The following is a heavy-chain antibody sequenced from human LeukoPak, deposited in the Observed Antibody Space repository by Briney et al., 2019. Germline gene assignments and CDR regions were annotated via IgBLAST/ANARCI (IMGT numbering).Heavy chain of an antibody. V-gene: IGHV1-2*02. Sequence: ASVKVSCKASGYTFTGYYMHWVRQAPGQGLEWMGWINPNSGGTNYAQKFRGRVTMTRDTSISTAYMELSRLRSDDTAVYYCAGLSSTIQYYYGMDVWGQGTTVTVSS. J-gene: IGHJ6*02. CDR2: INPNSGGT. CDR3: AGLSSTIQYYYGMDV. CDR1: GYTFTGYY. D-gene: IGHD2-2*01.